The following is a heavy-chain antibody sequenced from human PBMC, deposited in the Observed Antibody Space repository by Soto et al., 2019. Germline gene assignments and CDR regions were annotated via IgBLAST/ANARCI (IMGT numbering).Heavy chain of an antibody. D-gene: IGHD4-17*01. CDR3: ARSLRGDYTTFDP. CDR1: GYTFTGYY. CDR2: INPNSGGT. V-gene: IGHV1-2*04. Sequence: ASVKVSCKASGYTFTGYYMHWVRQAPGQGLEWMGWINPNSGGTNYAQKFQGWVTMTRDTSISTAYMELSRLRSDDTAVYYCARSLRGDYTTFDPWGQGTLVTVS. J-gene: IGHJ5*02.